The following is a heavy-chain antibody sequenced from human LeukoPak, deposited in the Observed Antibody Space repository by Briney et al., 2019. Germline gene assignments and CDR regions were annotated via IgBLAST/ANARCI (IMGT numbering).Heavy chain of an antibody. D-gene: IGHD3-22*01. CDR3: GRDRDSFDRSVGY. Sequence: ASVKVSCKTSGYSFSSHGISWVRQAPGQGLEWMGWISGYNGNTNYALKFQGRVSMTTDTATNTVYMELMSLTSDDTAVYFCGRDRDSFDRSVGYWGQGTLVTVSS. V-gene: IGHV1-18*04. J-gene: IGHJ4*02. CDR2: ISGYNGNT. CDR1: GYSFSSHG.